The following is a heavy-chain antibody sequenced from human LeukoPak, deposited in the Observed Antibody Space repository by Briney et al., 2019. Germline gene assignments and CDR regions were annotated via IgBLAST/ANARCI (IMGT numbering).Heavy chain of an antibody. J-gene: IGHJ6*02. D-gene: IGHD2-2*01. CDR2: IIPIFGTA. Sequence: GASVKVSCKASGGTFSSYAISWVRQAPGQGLEWMGGIIPIFGTANYAQKFQGRVTITADESTSTAYMELSSLRSEDTAVYYCARVVGYCSSTSCYASGSDWYYYYYYGMDVWGQGTTVTVSS. V-gene: IGHV1-69*13. CDR1: GGTFSSYA. CDR3: ARVVGYCSSTSCYASGSDWYYYYYYGMDV.